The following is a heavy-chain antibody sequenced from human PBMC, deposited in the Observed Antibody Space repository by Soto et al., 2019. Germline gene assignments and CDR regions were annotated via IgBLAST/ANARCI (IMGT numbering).Heavy chain of an antibody. CDR3: AKRREPSCSWNTHFDY. D-gene: IGHD6-13*01. V-gene: IGHV3-23*01. Sequence: EVQLLESGGGLVQPGGSLRLSCAASGFTFSNYAMTWVRQAPGKGLEGVSAISDSGSRTYYADSVKGRFTISRDNSKNTRYLQINSLIAEATAVYYCAKRREPSCSWNTHFDYWGQGTLVTVSS. J-gene: IGHJ4*02. CDR1: GFTFSNYA. CDR2: ISDSGSRT.